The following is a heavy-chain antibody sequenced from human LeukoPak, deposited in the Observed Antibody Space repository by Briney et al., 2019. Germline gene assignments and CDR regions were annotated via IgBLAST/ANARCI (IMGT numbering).Heavy chain of an antibody. D-gene: IGHD3-9*01. CDR2: INTNTGNP. CDR1: GYTFTSYA. V-gene: IGHV7-4-1*02. Sequence: ASVKVSCKASGYTFTSYAMNWVRQAPEQGLEWMGWINTNTGNPTYAQGFTGRFVFSLDTSVSTAYLQISSLKAEDTAVYYCARDGSVVLLRYFKPYGMDVWGQGTTVTVSS. CDR3: ARDGSVVLLRYFKPYGMDV. J-gene: IGHJ6*02.